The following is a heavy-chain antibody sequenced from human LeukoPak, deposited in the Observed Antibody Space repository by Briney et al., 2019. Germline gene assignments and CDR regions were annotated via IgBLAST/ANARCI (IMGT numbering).Heavy chain of an antibody. CDR1: GGTFSSYA. CDR3: ARSMVPNSYYYYGMDV. J-gene: IGHJ6*04. D-gene: IGHD3-10*01. CDR2: IIPIFGTA. V-gene: IGHV1-69*01. Sequence: SVTVSCKASGGTFSSYAISWVRQAPGQGLEWMGGIIPIFGTANYAQKFQGRVTITADESTSTAYMELSSLRSEDTAVYYCARSMVPNSYYYYGMDVWGKGTTVTVSS.